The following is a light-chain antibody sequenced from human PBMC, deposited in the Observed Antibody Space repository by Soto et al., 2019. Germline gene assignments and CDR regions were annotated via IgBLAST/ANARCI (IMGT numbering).Light chain of an antibody. CDR1: QTVSSN. J-gene: IGKJ5*01. V-gene: IGKV3-15*01. Sequence: EIVMTQSPASLSVSPGERATLSCRASQTVSSNLAWYQQKPGQAPRLLIYGASTRATGIPGRFSGSGSETGFTLTISSLQSEDFAVYYCQQYHNWPPITFGQGTRLEIK. CDR2: GAS. CDR3: QQYHNWPPIT.